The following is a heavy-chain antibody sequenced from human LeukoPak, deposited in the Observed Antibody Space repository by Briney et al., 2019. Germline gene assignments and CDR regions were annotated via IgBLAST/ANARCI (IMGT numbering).Heavy chain of an antibody. CDR2: ISAYNGDT. Sequence: ASVKVSCKASVYSFVTFGINWVRQVPGQGLEWMGHISAYNGDTNYAQNLQGRVTMTTDTSTSTAYMDLRSLRSDDTAVYYCARGGYYGSGSFPDYWGQGTLVTVSS. D-gene: IGHD3-10*01. V-gene: IGHV1-18*01. CDR1: VYSFVTFG. J-gene: IGHJ4*02. CDR3: ARGGYYGSGSFPDY.